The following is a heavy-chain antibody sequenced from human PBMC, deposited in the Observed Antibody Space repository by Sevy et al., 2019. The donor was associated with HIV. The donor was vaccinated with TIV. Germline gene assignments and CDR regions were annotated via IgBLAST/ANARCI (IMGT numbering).Heavy chain of an antibody. CDR2: IKSKIDGGTI. Sequence: GGSLRLSCAASGFTFSNAWMSWVRQAPGKGLEWVGRIKSKIDGGTIDYAAPVKGRFNISRDDSKNTLYLEMNSLKTEDAAVYYCATGRYCGGDCHGFDVWGQGTMVTVSS. D-gene: IGHD2-21*01. V-gene: IGHV3-15*01. J-gene: IGHJ3*01. CDR1: GFTFSNAW. CDR3: ATGRYCGGDCHGFDV.